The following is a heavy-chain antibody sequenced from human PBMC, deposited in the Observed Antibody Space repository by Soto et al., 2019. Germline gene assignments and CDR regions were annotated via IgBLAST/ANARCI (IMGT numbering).Heavy chain of an antibody. CDR3: ARDAPIYYDILTGPDY. D-gene: IGHD3-9*01. CDR1: GYTFTGYG. J-gene: IGHJ4*02. CDR2: ISAYNGNT. V-gene: IGHV1-18*01. Sequence: ASVKVSCKASGYTFTGYGISWVRQAPGQGLEWMGWISAYNGNTNYAQKLQGRVTMTTDTSTSTAYMELRSLRSDDTAVYYCARDAPIYYDILTGPDYWGQGTLVTVSS.